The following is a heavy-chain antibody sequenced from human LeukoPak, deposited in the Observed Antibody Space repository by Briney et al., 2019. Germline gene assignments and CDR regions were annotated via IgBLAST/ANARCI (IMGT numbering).Heavy chain of an antibody. Sequence: PSETLSLTCAVYGGSFSGYYWSWIRQPPGKGLEWIGEINHSGSTNYNPYTSKNQFSLKLSSVTAADTAVYYCARWYYDILTGYYYFDYWGQGTLVTVSS. CDR1: GGSFSGYY. CDR3: ARWYYDILTGYYYFDY. D-gene: IGHD3-9*01. V-gene: IGHV4-34*01. CDR2: INHSGST. J-gene: IGHJ4*02.